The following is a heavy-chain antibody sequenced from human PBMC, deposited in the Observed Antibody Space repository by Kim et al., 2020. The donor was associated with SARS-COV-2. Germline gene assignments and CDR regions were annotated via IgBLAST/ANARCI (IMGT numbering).Heavy chain of an antibody. D-gene: IGHD1-7*01. J-gene: IGHJ3*02. Sequence: NYNPSRKSRVTISVDKSKSQFSLKLSSVTAADTAVYYCASRPTTTGAFDIWGQGTMVTVSS. V-gene: IGHV4-4*02. CDR3: ASRPTTTGAFDI.